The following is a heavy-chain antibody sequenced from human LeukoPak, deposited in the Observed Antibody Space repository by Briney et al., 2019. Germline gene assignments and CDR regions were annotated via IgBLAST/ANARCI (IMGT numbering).Heavy chain of an antibody. CDR3: ARASSTR. CDR1: GFTFSSYA. D-gene: IGHD2-2*01. V-gene: IGHV3-30*04. Sequence: GGSLRLSCAASGFTFSSYAMHWVRQAPGKGLEWVAVISYDGSNKYYADSVKGRSTISRDNSKNTLYLQMNSLRAEDTAVYYCARASSTRWGQGTLVTVSS. J-gene: IGHJ4*02. CDR2: ISYDGSNK.